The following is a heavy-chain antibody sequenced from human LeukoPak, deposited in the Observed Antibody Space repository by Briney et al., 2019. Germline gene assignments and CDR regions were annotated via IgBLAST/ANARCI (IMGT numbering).Heavy chain of an antibody. V-gene: IGHV4-34*01. D-gene: IGHD2-15*01. CDR3: ARGLSGGSAIRVYFDY. CDR1: GGSFSGYY. J-gene: IGHJ4*02. Sequence: SETLSLTCAVYGGSFSGYYWSWIRQPPGKGLEWIGKINHSGSTNYNPSLKSRVTISVDTSKNQFSLKLSSVTAADTAVYYCARGLSGGSAIRVYFDYWGQGTLVTVSS. CDR2: INHSGST.